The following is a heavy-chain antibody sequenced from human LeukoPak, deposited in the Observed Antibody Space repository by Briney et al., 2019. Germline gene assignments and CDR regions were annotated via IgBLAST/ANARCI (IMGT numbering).Heavy chain of an antibody. V-gene: IGHV3-20*04. CDR2: INRNGGNT. D-gene: IGHD2-21*02. J-gene: IGHJ6*03. CDR3: AKRGDRLAAYYYYYMDV. CDR1: GFTFSSYS. Sequence: GGSLRLSCAASGFTFSSYSMNWVRQAPGKGLEWVSNINRNGGNTAYADSVKGRFTISRNNAKNSLYLQMNSLRAEDTAVYYCAKRGDRLAAYYYYYMDVWGKGTTVTVSS.